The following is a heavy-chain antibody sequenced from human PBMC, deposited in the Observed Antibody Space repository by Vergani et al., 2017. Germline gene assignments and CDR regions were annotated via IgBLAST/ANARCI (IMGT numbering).Heavy chain of an antibody. CDR1: GFTFSNAW. V-gene: IGHV3-15*01. D-gene: IGHD3-22*01. Sequence: EVQLVESGGGLVKPGGSLRLSCAASGFTFSNAWMSWVRQAPGKGLEWVGCIKSKTDGGTTDYAAPVKGRFTISRDDSKNTLYLQMNSLKTEDTAVYYCTTDIFYYDSSGYSTDYWGQGTLVTVSS. CDR2: IKSKTDGGTT. J-gene: IGHJ4*02. CDR3: TTDIFYYDSSGYSTDY.